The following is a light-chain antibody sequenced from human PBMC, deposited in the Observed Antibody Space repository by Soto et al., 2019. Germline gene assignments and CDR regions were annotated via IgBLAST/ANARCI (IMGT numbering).Light chain of an antibody. Sequence: QSALTQPAAVSGSPGQSITISCTGTTSDVGAYNYVSWYQQHPDKAPKLMIFEVRNRPSGVSNRFSGSKSGNTASLTISGLQAEDEADYYCLSYTTSSTWVFGGGTKVTVL. V-gene: IGLV2-14*01. CDR1: TSDVGAYNY. CDR3: LSYTTSSTWV. CDR2: EVR. J-gene: IGLJ2*01.